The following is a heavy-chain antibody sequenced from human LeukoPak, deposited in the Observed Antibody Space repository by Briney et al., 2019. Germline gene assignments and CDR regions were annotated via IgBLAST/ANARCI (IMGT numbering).Heavy chain of an antibody. CDR1: GGSFRTSP. CDR2: LTQFFRRT. Sequence: SVKVSCKASGGSFRTSPISWVRQAPGQGLEWMGGLTQFFRRTNYTQKFQGRLTFTTDESSSTAYMELSDLRSDDTAVYYCATSESGRSWDWFAPWGQGTLVTVSS. D-gene: IGHD3-10*01. J-gene: IGHJ5*02. CDR3: ATSESGRSWDWFAP. V-gene: IGHV1-69*05.